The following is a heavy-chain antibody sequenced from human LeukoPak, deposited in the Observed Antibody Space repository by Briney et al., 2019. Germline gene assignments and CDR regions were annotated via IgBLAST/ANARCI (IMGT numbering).Heavy chain of an antibody. D-gene: IGHD2-2*01. CDR3: ARDRGYFLGYCSSTSCYHWFDP. CDR1: GYTFTSYG. J-gene: IGHJ5*02. CDR2: ISAYNGNT. V-gene: IGHV1-18*01. Sequence: ASVTVSCKASGYTFTSYGISWVRQAPGRGLEWMGWISAYNGNTHYAQKLQGRVTMTTDTSTSTAYMELRSLRSDDTAVYYCARDRGYFLGYCSSTSCYHWFDPWGQGTLVTVSS.